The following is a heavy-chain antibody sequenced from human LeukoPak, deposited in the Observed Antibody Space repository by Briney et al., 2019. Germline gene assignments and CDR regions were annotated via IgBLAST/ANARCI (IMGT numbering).Heavy chain of an antibody. CDR1: GDTFTDYY. J-gene: IGHJ4*02. Sequence: ASVKVSCKASGDTFTDYYIHWLRQAHGQGLEWMAWINHNSGGTNYAQKFQGRVTMTRDTSISTAYMELSRLRSDDTAVYYCARTPSPLYCGYPFYWGQGTLVTVSS. V-gene: IGHV1-2*02. CDR2: INHNSGGT. D-gene: IGHD5-12*01. CDR3: ARTPSPLYCGYPFY.